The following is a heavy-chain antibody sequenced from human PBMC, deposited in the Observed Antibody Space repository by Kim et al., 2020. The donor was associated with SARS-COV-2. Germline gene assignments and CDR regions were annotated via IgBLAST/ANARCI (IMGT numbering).Heavy chain of an antibody. D-gene: IGHD3-3*01. J-gene: IGHJ6*02. CDR3: ARDYVGITIFGVVTSYGMDV. V-gene: IGHV4-39*07. Sequence: SRVTISGDTSKNQFSLKLSSVTAADTAVYYCARDYVGITIFGVVTSYGMDVWGQGTTVTVSS.